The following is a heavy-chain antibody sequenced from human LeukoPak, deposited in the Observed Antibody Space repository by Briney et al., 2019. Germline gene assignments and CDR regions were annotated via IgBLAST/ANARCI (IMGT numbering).Heavy chain of an antibody. D-gene: IGHD6-13*01. CDR3: ARGGHSSSWYYFDY. V-gene: IGHV1-2*02. J-gene: IGHJ4*02. CDR1: GYTFTGYY. Sequence: ASVTVSCKASGYTFTGYYMHWVRQAPGQGLEWMGWINPNSGGTNYAQKFQGRVTMTRDTSISTAYMELSRLRSDDTAVYYCARGGHSSSWYYFDYWGQGTLVTVSS. CDR2: INPNSGGT.